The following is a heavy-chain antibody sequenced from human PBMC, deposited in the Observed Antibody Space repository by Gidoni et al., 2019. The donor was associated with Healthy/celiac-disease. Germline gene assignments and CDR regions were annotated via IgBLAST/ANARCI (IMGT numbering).Heavy chain of an antibody. D-gene: IGHD3-10*01. J-gene: IGHJ6*04. CDR2: IIPIFGKA. CDR1: GGPFSSYA. Sequence: QVQLVQSGAEVQKPGSSVKVSCKASGGPFSSYAISWVRQSPGQGLEWMGGIIPIFGKANYAQKFQGRVTITADESTSTAYMELSSLRSEDTAVYYCASGGLPYGSVPYGMDVWGKGTTVTVSS. CDR3: ASGGLPYGSVPYGMDV. V-gene: IGHV1-69*01.